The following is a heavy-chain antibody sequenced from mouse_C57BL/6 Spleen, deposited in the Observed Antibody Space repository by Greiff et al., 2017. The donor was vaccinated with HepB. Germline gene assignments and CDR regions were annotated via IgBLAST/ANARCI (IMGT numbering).Heavy chain of an antibody. V-gene: IGHV14-3*01. CDR2: IDPANGNT. J-gene: IGHJ4*01. CDR1: GFNIKNTY. Sequence: EVQRVESVAELVRPGASVKLSCTASGFNIKNTYMHWVKQRPEQGLEWIGRIDPANGNTKYAPKFQGKATITADTSSNTAYLQLSSLTSEDTAIYYCARSGAYGSSYDYAMDYWGQGTSVTVSS. CDR3: ARSGAYGSSYDYAMDY. D-gene: IGHD1-1*01.